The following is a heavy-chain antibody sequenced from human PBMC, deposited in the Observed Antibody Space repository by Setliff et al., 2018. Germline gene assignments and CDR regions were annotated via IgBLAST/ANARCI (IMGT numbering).Heavy chain of an antibody. D-gene: IGHD3-22*01. CDR3: ARYDSSGYHYYYGMDV. CDR2: IYPGDSDT. Sequence: GESLKISCKGSGYSFTNYWIGWVRQMPGKGLEWMGIIYPGDSDTRYSPSFQGQVTISADKSISTAYLQWSSLKASDTAMYYCARYDSSGYHYYYGMDVWGKGTTVTVSS. V-gene: IGHV5-51*01. CDR1: GYSFTNYW. J-gene: IGHJ6*04.